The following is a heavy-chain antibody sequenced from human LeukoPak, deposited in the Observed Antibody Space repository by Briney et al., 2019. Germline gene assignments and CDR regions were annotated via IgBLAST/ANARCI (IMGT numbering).Heavy chain of an antibody. J-gene: IGHJ4*02. D-gene: IGHD4-23*01. CDR1: GYGFSSYW. CDR2: ICPGDSDT. V-gene: IGHV5-51*01. CDR3: ARHTTVGGSLRFDY. Sequence: KPGESLKISCKGSGYGFSSYWIGWVRQMPGKGLEYMGIICPGDSDTRYSQSFQGQVTISADKSITTAYLQWSSLKASDTAMYYCARHTTVGGSLRFDYWGQGTLVSVSS.